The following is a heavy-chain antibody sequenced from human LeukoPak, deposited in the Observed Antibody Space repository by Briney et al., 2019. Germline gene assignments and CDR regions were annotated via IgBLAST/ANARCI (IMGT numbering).Heavy chain of an antibody. CDR3: ARRGGSSSTVWFDP. CDR1: GGSVITYY. J-gene: IGHJ5*02. V-gene: IGHV4-59*08. Sequence: PSETLSLTCSVSGGSVITYYWSWIRHSPGKGLEWIGYIYDSGTTSRTTKYNPSLKSRVTISVDRSKNQFSLNLSSVTAADTAVYYCARRGGSSSTVWFDPWGQGTLVTVFS. CDR2: IYDSGTT. D-gene: IGHD6-6*01.